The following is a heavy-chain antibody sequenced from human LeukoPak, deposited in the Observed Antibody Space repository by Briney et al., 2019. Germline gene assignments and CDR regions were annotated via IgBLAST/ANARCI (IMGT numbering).Heavy chain of an antibody. J-gene: IGHJ3*02. V-gene: IGHV4-30-4*08. D-gene: IGHD3-10*01. CDR1: GGSISSGDYY. CDR3: ARAGITMVRGALHDAFDI. Sequence: SETLSLTCTVSGGSISSGDYYWSWIRQPPGKGLEWIGYIYYSGSTYYNPSLKGRVTISVDTSKNQFSLKLSSVTAADTAVYYCARAGITMVRGALHDAFDIWGQGTMVTVSS. CDR2: IYYSGST.